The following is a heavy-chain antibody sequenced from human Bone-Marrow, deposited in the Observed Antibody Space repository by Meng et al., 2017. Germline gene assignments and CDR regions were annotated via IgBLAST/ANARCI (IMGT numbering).Heavy chain of an antibody. CDR1: GGSFSGYY. J-gene: IGHJ4*02. Sequence: LERWGEGLLKPSEPLPPPCGVYGGSFSGYYWSWIRQPPGKGLEWIGEINHSGSTNYNPSLKSRVTISVDTSKNQFSLKLSSVTAADTAVYYCARGLAYCSGGSCYPGSYFDYWGQGTLVTVSS. V-gene: IGHV4-34*01. D-gene: IGHD2-15*01. CDR3: ARGLAYCSGGSCYPGSYFDY. CDR2: INHSGST.